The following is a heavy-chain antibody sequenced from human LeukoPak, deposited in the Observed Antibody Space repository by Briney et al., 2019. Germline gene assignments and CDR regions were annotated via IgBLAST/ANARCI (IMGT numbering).Heavy chain of an antibody. D-gene: IGHD2-2*01. CDR2: IYYSGST. J-gene: IGHJ3*02. CDR3: ARRGGIVVVPAIDI. Sequence: SGTLSLTCTVSGCSISSSSYYWGWIRQPPGKGLEWIGSIYYSGSTSYHPSLKSRVTISVDTSTNQFSLKLSSVTAADTAVYYCARRGGIVVVPAIDIWGQGTMVTVSS. V-gene: IGHV4-39*01. CDR1: GCSISSSSYY.